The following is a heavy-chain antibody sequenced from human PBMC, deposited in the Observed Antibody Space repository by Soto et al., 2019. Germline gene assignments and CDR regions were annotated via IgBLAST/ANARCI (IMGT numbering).Heavy chain of an antibody. CDR2: ISTYNGNT. J-gene: IGHJ5*02. CDR1: GYTFTSYG. V-gene: IGHV1-18*01. Sequence: ASVKVSCKASGYTFTSYGISWLRQAPGQGLEWMGWISTYNGNTNYVQKLRGRVTMTTDTSTSTAYMELRSLRSDDTAVYYCARAPRIGVDGLNWFDPWGQGTLVTVSS. CDR3: ARAPRIGVDGLNWFDP. D-gene: IGHD6-19*01.